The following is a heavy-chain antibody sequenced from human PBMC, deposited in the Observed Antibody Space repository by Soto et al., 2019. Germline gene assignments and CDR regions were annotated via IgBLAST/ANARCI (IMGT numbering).Heavy chain of an antibody. Sequence: QVQLVESGGGVVQPGRSLRLSCAASGFTFSSYGMHWVRQAPGKGLEWVAVIWYDGSNNYYADSVKGRFTISRDNSKNTLYLQMNSLRAEDTAVYYCARDMRLLEGRRVGGYYYGMDVLGQGTTVTVSS. CDR1: GFTFSSYG. CDR2: IWYDGSNN. J-gene: IGHJ6*02. D-gene: IGHD3-22*01. V-gene: IGHV3-33*01. CDR3: ARDMRLLEGRRVGGYYYGMDV.